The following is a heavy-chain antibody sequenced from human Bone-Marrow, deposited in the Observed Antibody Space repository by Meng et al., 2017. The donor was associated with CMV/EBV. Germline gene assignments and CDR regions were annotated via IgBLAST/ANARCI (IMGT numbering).Heavy chain of an antibody. CDR1: GYTFTSYY. Sequence: SVKVSCKASGYTFTSYYMHWVRQAPGQGLEWMGGIIPIFGTANYAQKFQGRVTITTDESTSTAYMELSSLRSEDTAVYYCARLPDTSHYYYYGMDVWGQGTTVTVSS. CDR3: ARLPDTSHYYYYGMDV. CDR2: IIPIFGTA. D-gene: IGHD5-18*01. V-gene: IGHV1-69*05. J-gene: IGHJ6*02.